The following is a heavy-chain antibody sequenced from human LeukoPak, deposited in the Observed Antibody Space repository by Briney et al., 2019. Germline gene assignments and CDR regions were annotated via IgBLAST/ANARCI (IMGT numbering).Heavy chain of an antibody. Sequence: GGSLRLSCAVSDFTVSGTYFTWVRQAPGKGLEWVSIIYSGDYTYYADSVKGRFTISRDESTNTLYLQMNSLRADDTAGHYCASGSYYDTPIDSWGQGALLTVSS. CDR1: DFTVSGTY. D-gene: IGHD1-26*01. CDR2: IYSGDYT. J-gene: IGHJ4*02. V-gene: IGHV3-53*01. CDR3: ASGSYYDTPIDS.